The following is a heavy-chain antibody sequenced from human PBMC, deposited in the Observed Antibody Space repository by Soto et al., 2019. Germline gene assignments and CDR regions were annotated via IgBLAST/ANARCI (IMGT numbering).Heavy chain of an antibody. CDR2: INHSGST. V-gene: IGHV4-34*01. CDR3: ARGIAAASNTGDYYYYYGMDV. CDR1: GGKSVGLC. J-gene: IGHJ6*02. D-gene: IGHD6-13*01. Sequence: GVDGGKSVGLCWRRISKKQGKGLEWIGEINHSGSTNYNPSLKSRVTISVDTSKNQFSLKLSSVTAADTAVYYCARGIAAASNTGDYYYYYGMDVWGQGTTVTVSS.